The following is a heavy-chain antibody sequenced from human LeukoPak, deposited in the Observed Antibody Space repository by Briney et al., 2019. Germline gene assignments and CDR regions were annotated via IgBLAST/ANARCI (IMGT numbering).Heavy chain of an antibody. J-gene: IGHJ4*02. V-gene: IGHV3-48*03. CDR1: TFTFSTYE. D-gene: IGHD3-3*01. CDR2: ISGSGHSK. CDR3: ARRSVGGSHFDY. Sequence: GGSLRLSCSASTFTFSTYEMTWVRQAPGKGLEWVSYISGSGHSKYHADSVEGRFTISKDNGKNSVYLLMNSLRAEDTAVYYCARRSVGGSHFDYWGQGTLVTVSS.